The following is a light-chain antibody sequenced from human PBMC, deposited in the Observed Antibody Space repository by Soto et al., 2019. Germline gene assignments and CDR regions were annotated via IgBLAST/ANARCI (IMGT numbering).Light chain of an antibody. CDR3: QQRSNWPPIFT. CDR2: DAS. J-gene: IGKJ3*01. V-gene: IGKV3-11*01. CDR1: QSVSSY. Sequence: EIVLTQSPATLSLSPGERATLSCRASQSVSSYLAWYQQKPGQAPRLLIYDASNRATGIPARFSGSGSGTDFTPPISSLEPEDFAVYYCQQRSNWPPIFTFGPGTKVDIK.